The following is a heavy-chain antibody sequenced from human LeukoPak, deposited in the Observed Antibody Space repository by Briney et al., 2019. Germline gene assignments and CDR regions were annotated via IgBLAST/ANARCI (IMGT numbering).Heavy chain of an antibody. CDR2: ISSNGGST. Sequence: GGSLRLSCAASGFTFSNFAMHWVRQAPGKGLEYVSAISSNGGSTYYANSVRARFTISRDNSKDTLYLQMGSLRAEDMAVYYCAREVPAAVAYFDYWGQGTLVTVSS. CDR1: GFTFSNFA. V-gene: IGHV3-64*01. CDR3: AREVPAAVAYFDY. J-gene: IGHJ4*02. D-gene: IGHD2-2*01.